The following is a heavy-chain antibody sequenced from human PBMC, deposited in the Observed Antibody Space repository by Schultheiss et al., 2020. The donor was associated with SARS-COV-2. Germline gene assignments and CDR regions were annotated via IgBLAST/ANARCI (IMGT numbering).Heavy chain of an antibody. J-gene: IGHJ4*02. D-gene: IGHD4-23*01. CDR3: ARQHYGGKPYYFDY. CDR2: IYTSGST. V-gene: IGHV4-4*07. Sequence: SETLSLTCTVSGGSISSYYWSWIRQPPGKGLEWIGRIYTSGSTNYNPSLKSRVTMSVDTSKNQFSLKLSSVTAADTAVYYCARQHYGGKPYYFDYWGQGTLVTVSS. CDR1: GGSISSYY.